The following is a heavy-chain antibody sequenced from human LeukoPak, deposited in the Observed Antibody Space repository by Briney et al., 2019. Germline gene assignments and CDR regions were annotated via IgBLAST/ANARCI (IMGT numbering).Heavy chain of an antibody. CDR2: IYHSGST. CDR1: GYSISSGYY. V-gene: IGHV4-38-2*01. Sequence: PSETLSLTCAVSGYSISSGYYWGWIRQPPGKGLEWIGSIYHSGSTYYNPSLKSRVTISVDTSTKQFSLRLSSVTAADTAVYYCARLYQQSKWKYYYYYMDVWGKGTAVTVSS. D-gene: IGHD1-1*01. CDR3: ARLYQQSKWKYYYYYMDV. J-gene: IGHJ6*03.